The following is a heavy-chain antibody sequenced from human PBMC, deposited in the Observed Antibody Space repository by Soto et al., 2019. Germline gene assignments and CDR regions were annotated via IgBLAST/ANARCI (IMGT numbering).Heavy chain of an antibody. CDR3: AKEWTTRRAFDY. Sequence: EVRLLESGGGLAQPGGSLRLSCVASGFSFRSYAMSWVRQAPGKGLEWIASISGSGDKTYYADSVKGRLTFSRDNSKNTLYLEMNSLTVEDTAVYYCAKEWTTRRAFDYWGQGTLVTVSS. D-gene: IGHD5-12*01. CDR2: ISGSGDKT. CDR1: GFSFRSYA. J-gene: IGHJ4*02. V-gene: IGHV3-23*01.